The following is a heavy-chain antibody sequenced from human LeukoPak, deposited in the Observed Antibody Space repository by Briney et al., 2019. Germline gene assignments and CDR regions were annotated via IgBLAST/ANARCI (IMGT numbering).Heavy chain of an antibody. Sequence: SETLSLTCSVSGGSISSLYWSWIRQPPGKGLEWIGYIYYTGSTNYNPSLKSRVTMFVDMSKNQFSLRLSSVTAADTAVYYCARHRAYSSSSPFDYWGQGTLVTISS. V-gene: IGHV4-59*08. CDR1: GGSISSLY. CDR2: IYYTGST. J-gene: IGHJ4*02. CDR3: ARHRAYSSSSPFDY. D-gene: IGHD6-6*01.